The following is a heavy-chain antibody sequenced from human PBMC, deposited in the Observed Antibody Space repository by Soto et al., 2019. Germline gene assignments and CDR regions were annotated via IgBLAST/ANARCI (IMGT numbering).Heavy chain of an antibody. CDR2: INHSGST. D-gene: IGHD2-15*01. J-gene: IGHJ6*02. V-gene: IGHV4-34*01. CDR3: ARGLGYCSGGSCQLSYYYGMDV. CDR1: GGSFSGYY. Sequence: PSETLSLTCAVYGGSFSGYYWSWIRQPPGKGLEWIGEINHSGSTNYNPSLKSRVTISVDTSKNQFSLKLSSVTAADTAVYYCARGLGYCSGGSCQLSYYYGMDVWGQGTTVTVSS.